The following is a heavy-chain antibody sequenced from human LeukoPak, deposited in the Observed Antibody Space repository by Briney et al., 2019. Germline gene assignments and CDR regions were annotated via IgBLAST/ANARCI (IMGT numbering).Heavy chain of an antibody. CDR1: GFTVSSNY. Sequence: GGSLRLSCAASGFTVSSNYMSWVRQAPGKGLEWVSGISGSGGSTYYADSVRGRFTISRDNSKNTLFLQMNSLRADDTAVYYCAKGPNSAATGYLNWFDPWGQGTLVTVSS. CDR2: ISGSGGST. D-gene: IGHD2-15*01. J-gene: IGHJ5*02. V-gene: IGHV3-23*01. CDR3: AKGPNSAATGYLNWFDP.